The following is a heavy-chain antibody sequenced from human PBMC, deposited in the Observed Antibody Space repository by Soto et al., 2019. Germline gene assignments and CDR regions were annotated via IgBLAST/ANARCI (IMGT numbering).Heavy chain of an antibody. CDR2: ISYDGSNK. Sequence: GGSLRLSCAASGFTFSSYALHWVRQAPGKGLEWVAVISYDGSNKYYADSVKGRFTISRDNSKNTLYLQMNSLRVEDTAPYYCARDRLDVVVPAAILAYWGQGTLVTVSS. D-gene: IGHD2-2*02. J-gene: IGHJ4*02. CDR3: ARDRLDVVVPAAILAY. V-gene: IGHV3-30-3*01. CDR1: GFTFSSYA.